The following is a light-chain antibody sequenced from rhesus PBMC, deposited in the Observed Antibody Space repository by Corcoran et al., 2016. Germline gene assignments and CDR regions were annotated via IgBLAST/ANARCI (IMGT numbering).Light chain of an antibody. V-gene: IGKV1S17*01. CDR2: AAS. J-gene: IGKJ1*01. CDR3: QHGNGIPWT. CDR1: QGIGNN. Sequence: DIQMTQSPSSLSASVGDRVTITCQASQGIGNNLAWYQQKPGKVPKLLIYAASTLQSGVPSRFGGSGSGTDFTLTSSSLQPEDFATYYCQHGNGIPWTFGQGTKVEIK.